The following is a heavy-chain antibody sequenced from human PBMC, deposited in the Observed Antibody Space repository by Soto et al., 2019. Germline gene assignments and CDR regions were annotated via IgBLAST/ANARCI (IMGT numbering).Heavy chain of an antibody. CDR1: GYTFTGSH. CDR2: LNPYSGAT. Sequence: ASVKVSCKASGYTFTGSHIHRVRQAPGQGLEWMGWLNPYSGATNFAQKFQGRVTATRDTSITTTYLELTGLRLDDTAVYYCAKEADSSSGDWFDPWGQGTLVTVSS. V-gene: IGHV1-2*02. J-gene: IGHJ5*02. D-gene: IGHD6-6*01. CDR3: AKEADSSSGDWFDP.